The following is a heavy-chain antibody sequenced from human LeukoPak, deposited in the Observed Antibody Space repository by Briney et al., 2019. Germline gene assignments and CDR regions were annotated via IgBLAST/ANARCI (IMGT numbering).Heavy chain of an antibody. D-gene: IGHD3-22*01. CDR3: ARLADYDSSGYLNY. CDR1: GYTFTSYG. Sequence: ASVKVSCKASGYTFTSYGISWVRQAPGQGLEWMGWISAYNGNTNYAQKLQGRVTMTRDTSTSTVYMEVSSLRSEDTAVYYCARLADYDSSGYLNYWGQGTLVTVSS. V-gene: IGHV1-18*01. J-gene: IGHJ4*02. CDR2: ISAYNGNT.